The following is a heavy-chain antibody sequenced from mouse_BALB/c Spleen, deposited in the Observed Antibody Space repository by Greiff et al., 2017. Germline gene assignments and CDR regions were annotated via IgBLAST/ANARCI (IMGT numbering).Heavy chain of an antibody. CDR2: ISSGSSTI. D-gene: IGHD1-1*01. V-gene: IGHV5-17*02. Sequence: EVKLMESGGGLVQPGGSRKLSCAASGFTFSSFGMHWVRQAPEKGLEWVAYISSGSSTIYYADTVKGRFTISRDNPKNTLFLQMTSLRSEDTAMYYCARWYYYGTGYYAMDYWGQGTSVTVSS. CDR3: ARWYYYGTGYYAMDY. J-gene: IGHJ4*01. CDR1: GFTFSSFG.